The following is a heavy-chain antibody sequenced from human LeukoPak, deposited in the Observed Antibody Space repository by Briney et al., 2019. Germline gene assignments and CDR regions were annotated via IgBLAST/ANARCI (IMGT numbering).Heavy chain of an antibody. CDR2: VNPNSGDT. D-gene: IGHD2-8*02. CDR3: ARAGGSNWFDP. Sequence: GASVKVSCKASGYTFIDYYIHWVRQAPGQGLEWMGWVNPNSGDTNYAQKFQGRVTMTRDTSITTAYMELSSLRSDDTAVYYCARAGGSNWFDPWGQGTLVTVSS. V-gene: IGHV1-2*02. J-gene: IGHJ5*02. CDR1: GYTFIDYY.